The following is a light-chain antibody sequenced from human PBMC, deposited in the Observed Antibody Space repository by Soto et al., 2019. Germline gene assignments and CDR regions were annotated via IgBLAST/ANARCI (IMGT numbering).Light chain of an antibody. CDR2: DVS. V-gene: IGLV2-11*01. CDR3: GSPQGTSPLV. J-gene: IGLJ1*01. CDR1: SSDVGGYNY. Sequence: QSALTQPRSVSGSPGQSVTISCTGTSSDVGGYNYVSWYQQHPGKAPKLMIYDVSKRPSGVPDRFSGSKSGNTASLTISGPQVENELDYSSGSPQGTSPLVFGIGPSSPS.